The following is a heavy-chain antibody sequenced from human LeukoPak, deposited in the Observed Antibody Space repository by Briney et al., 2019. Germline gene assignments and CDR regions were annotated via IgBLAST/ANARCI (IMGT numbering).Heavy chain of an antibody. V-gene: IGHV4-59*01. D-gene: IGHD4-17*01. CDR3: AREVGSGYGDYGWFDP. CDR2: IYYSGST. J-gene: IGHJ5*02. Sequence: SQTLSLTCTVSGGSISSYYWSWIRQPPGKGLEWIGYIYYSGSTNYNPSLKSRVTISVDTSKNQFSLKLSSVTAADTAVYYCAREVGSGYGDYGWFDPWGQGTLVTVSS. CDR1: GGSISSYY.